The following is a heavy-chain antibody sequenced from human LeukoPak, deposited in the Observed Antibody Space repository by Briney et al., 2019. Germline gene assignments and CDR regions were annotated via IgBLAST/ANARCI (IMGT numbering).Heavy chain of an antibody. CDR2: ISYSGTT. V-gene: IGHV4-59*08. D-gene: IGHD5-12*01. CDR1: GGSITSYY. CDR3: ARRAGSGYDGGWFDP. Sequence: SETLSLTCTVSGGSITSYYWSWIRQPPGKGLEWIGYISYSGTTNYDPSLKSRVTISADTSNNQLSLKLSSVTAADTAVYYCARRAGSGYDGGWFDPWGQGTLVTVS. J-gene: IGHJ5*02.